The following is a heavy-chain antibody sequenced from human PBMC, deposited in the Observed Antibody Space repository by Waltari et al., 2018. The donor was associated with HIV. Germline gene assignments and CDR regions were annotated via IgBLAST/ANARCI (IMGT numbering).Heavy chain of an antibody. D-gene: IGHD3-3*01. CDR3: ARRKGFWSGYYY. CDR2: IYYSGST. V-gene: IGHV4-39*01. Sequence: QLQLQESGPGLVKPSETLSLTCTVSGCSISSSSYYWGWIRQPPGKGLEWIGSIYYSGSTYYNPSLKSRVTISVDTSKNQFSLKLSSVTAADTAVYYCARRKGFWSGYYYWGQGTLVTVSS. CDR1: GCSISSSSYY. J-gene: IGHJ4*02.